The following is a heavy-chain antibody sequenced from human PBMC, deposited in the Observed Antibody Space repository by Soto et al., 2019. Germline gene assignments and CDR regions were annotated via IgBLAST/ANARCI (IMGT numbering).Heavy chain of an antibody. D-gene: IGHD3-22*01. Sequence: QVQLVESGGGVVQPGRSLRLSCAASGFTFSSYAMHWVRQAPGKGLEWVAVISYDGSNKYYADSVKGRFTISRDNSKNTLHLQMNSLRAEDTAVYYCARAEGYYDSSGTTVIDYWGQGTLVTVSS. J-gene: IGHJ4*02. CDR1: GFTFSSYA. CDR2: ISYDGSNK. CDR3: ARAEGYYDSSGTTVIDY. V-gene: IGHV3-30-3*01.